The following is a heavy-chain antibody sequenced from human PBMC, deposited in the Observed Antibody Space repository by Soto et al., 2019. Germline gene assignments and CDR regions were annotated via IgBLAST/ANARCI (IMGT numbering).Heavy chain of an antibody. CDR2: IREDGGET. CDR1: GFTFSDYW. J-gene: IGHJ4*02. Sequence: EAQLAECGGGLVQSGGSLRLSCAAAGFTFSDYWMNWVRQARGKGLEWVASIREDGGETHYVDSVKGRFTISRDNARKSLYLQRNNVRVEDTAVCYCARHAEICVGNDCHRHFDSWGQGTLVTVSS. D-gene: IGHD5-12*01. V-gene: IGHV3-7*03. CDR3: ARHAEICVGNDCHRHFDS.